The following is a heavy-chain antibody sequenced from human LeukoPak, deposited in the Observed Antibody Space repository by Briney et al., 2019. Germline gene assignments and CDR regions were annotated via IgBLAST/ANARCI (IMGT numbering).Heavy chain of an antibody. CDR2: IIPILGIA. J-gene: IGHJ4*02. CDR3: ARGGRVYGGNPKYYFDY. Sequence: SVKVSCKASGGTFSSYTISWVRQAPGQGLEWMGRIIPILGIANYAQKFQGRVTITADKSTSTAYMELSSLRSEDTAVYYCARGGRVYGGNPKYYFDYWGQGTLVTVSS. CDR1: GGTFSSYT. D-gene: IGHD4-23*01. V-gene: IGHV1-69*02.